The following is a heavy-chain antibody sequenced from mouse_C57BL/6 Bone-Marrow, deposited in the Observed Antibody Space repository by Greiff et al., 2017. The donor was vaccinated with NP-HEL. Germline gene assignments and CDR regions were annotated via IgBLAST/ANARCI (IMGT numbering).Heavy chain of an antibody. Sequence: EVMLVESGGGLVKPGGSLKLSCAASGFTFSSYTMSWVRQTPEKRLEWVATISGGGGNTYYPDSVKGRFTISRDNAKNTLYLQMSSLRSEDTALYYCARRDYGSSTRYFDVWGTGTTVTVSS. CDR2: ISGGGGNT. J-gene: IGHJ1*03. D-gene: IGHD1-1*01. CDR3: ARRDYGSSTRYFDV. V-gene: IGHV5-9*01. CDR1: GFTFSSYT.